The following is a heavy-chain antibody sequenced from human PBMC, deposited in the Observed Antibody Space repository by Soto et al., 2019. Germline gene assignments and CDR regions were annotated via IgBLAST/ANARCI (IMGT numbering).Heavy chain of an antibody. D-gene: IGHD3-16*01. CDR2: IYSGGNT. Sequence: EVQVVESGGGLVQPGGSLRLTCAASGFTVSSDYMNWVRQAPGKGLEWVSVIYSGGNTYYGDSVKGRFTISRDNSKNMLYLQMSSLRVEDTAVYYCASDPGDRNVMIVWGQGTTVPVSS. CDR1: GFTVSSDY. V-gene: IGHV3-66*01. CDR3: ASDPGDRNVMIV. J-gene: IGHJ6*02.